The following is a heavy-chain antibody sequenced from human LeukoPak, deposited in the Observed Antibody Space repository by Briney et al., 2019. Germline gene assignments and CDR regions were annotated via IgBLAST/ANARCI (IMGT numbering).Heavy chain of an antibody. CDR3: ARESPEGIAASWFDP. Sequence: SVNASCKAYGGTLSSYAISWVRQAPEPGLEWMGGNIPVFGTANYAQKFQGRGTITTDEYARTAYMELSSLRSEDTAVYYCARESPEGIAASWFDPWGQGTLVTVST. J-gene: IGHJ5*02. CDR2: NIPVFGTA. V-gene: IGHV1-69*05. CDR1: GGTLSSYA. D-gene: IGHD6-13*01.